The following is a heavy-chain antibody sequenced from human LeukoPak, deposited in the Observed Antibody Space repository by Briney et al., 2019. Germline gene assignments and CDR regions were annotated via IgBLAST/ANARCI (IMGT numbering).Heavy chain of an antibody. J-gene: IGHJ3*01. CDR3: AAELYGVYTDCCTFHL. CDR2: IIVGSGAT. V-gene: IGHV1-58*01. CDR1: GFTFSTSA. D-gene: IGHD4-17*01. Sequence: SVKVSCKTSGFTFSTSAVQWVRQARGQPLEWIGWIIVGSGATNYAQTLQGRFTITRDMSTNTAYMELSSLGSEDSAVYYCAAELYGVYTDCCTFHLWGQGTLVTVSS.